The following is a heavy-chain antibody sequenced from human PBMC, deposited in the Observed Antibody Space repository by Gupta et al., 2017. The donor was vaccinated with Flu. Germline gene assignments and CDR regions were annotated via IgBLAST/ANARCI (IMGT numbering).Heavy chain of an antibody. D-gene: IGHD6-13*01. V-gene: IGHV3-7*04. CDR2: IKQEGSEK. Sequence: EVQLVESGGGLVQPGGSLRLSCAASGSTFSSHWMNWVRQAPGKGLEWVANIKQEGSEKYYVDSVTGRFTISRDNAKNSLYLQMNSLRDQDTAVYYWTRDLMPWEQQLSGAIGYWGQGTLVTVSS. CDR1: GSTFSSHW. J-gene: IGHJ4*02. CDR3: TRDLMPWEQQLSGAIGY.